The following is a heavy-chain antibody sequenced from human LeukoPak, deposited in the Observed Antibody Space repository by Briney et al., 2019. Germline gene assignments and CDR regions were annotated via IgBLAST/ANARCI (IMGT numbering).Heavy chain of an antibody. CDR3: ARQDAAMATIRYFDY. D-gene: IGHD5-24*01. J-gene: IGHJ4*02. Sequence: GESLKISCKGSGYSFTSYWIGWVRQMPGKGLEWMGIIYPGDSDTRYSPSFQGQVTISADKSISTAYLQWSSLKASDTAMYYCARQDAAMATIRYFDYWGQGTLVTVSS. V-gene: IGHV5-51*01. CDR1: GYSFTSYW. CDR2: IYPGDSDT.